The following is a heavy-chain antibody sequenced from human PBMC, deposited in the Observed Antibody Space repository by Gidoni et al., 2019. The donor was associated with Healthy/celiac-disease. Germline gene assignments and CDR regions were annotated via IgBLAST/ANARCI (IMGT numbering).Heavy chain of an antibody. J-gene: IGHJ4*02. V-gene: IGHV3-53*01. D-gene: IGHD4-4*01. CDR1: GFTVSSNY. CDR2: SYSGGST. CDR3: ARDPKGERYSNYV. Sequence: EVQLVESGGGLIQPGGSLRLSCAASGFTVSSNYMSWVRQAPGKGLEWVSVSYSGGSTYYADSVKGRFTISRDNSKNTLYLQMNSLRAEDTAVYYCARDPKGERYSNYVWGQGTLVTVSS.